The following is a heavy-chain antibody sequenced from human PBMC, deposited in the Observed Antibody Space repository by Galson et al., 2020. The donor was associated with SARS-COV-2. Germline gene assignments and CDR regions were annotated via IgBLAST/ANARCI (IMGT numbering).Heavy chain of an antibody. D-gene: IGHD6-13*01. J-gene: IGHJ3*02. Sequence: SHTLSLTCAISGDSVSSNSAAWNWIRQSPSRGLEWLGRTYYRSQWSTDYAVSVKSRITINPDTSKNQFSLQLNSVTPEDTAIYYCAGRVAGAGSLQIWGQGTMVIVSS. CDR3: AGRVAGAGSLQI. V-gene: IGHV6-1*01. CDR2: TYYRSQWST. CDR1: GDSVSSNSAA.